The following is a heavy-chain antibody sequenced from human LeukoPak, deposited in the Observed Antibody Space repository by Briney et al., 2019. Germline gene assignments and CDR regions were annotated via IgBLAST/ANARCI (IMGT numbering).Heavy chain of an antibody. V-gene: IGHV1-69*13. CDR3: SVLPDGVDT. J-gene: IGHJ4*02. CDR1: GGTFSSYA. D-gene: IGHD2-2*01. CDR2: IIPIFGTA. Sequence: SVKVSCKASGGTFSSYANSLVRQAPGQGLEWMGGIIPIFGTANYAQKFQGRVTITADESTSTDYMELSSNSSEDTAAYYCSVLPDGVDTWGQGTLVSASP.